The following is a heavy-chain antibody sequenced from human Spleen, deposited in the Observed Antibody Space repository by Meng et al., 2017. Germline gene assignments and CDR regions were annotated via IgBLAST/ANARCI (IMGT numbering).Heavy chain of an antibody. CDR2: IYWDDNE. J-gene: IGHJ4*02. CDR1: GFALSTSGGG. D-gene: IGHD3-22*01. CDR3: AHRGEYYDSSGYYSLCDY. Sequence: VNAPGPTLVVPTQTLELTCTVSGFALSTSGGGVCWIRQLPGKALEWLAVIYWDDNERYNPSLKSRLTITKDTSKKKVVLTMTNMDPVDTATYYCAHRGEYYDSSGYYSLCDYWGQGTLVTVSS. V-gene: IGHV2-5*02.